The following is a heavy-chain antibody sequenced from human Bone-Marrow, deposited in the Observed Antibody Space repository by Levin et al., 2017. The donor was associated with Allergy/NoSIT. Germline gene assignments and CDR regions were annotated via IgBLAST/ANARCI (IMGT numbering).Heavy chain of an antibody. CDR2: INTNSGAP. V-gene: IGHV7-4-1*02. Sequence: GESLKISCKTSGYTFTTYPMNWVRRAPGRGLEWVGCINTNSGAPTYAQDFRGRFVFSLDRSINTAYLQINNLNPDDSAVYFCARVGISATTLDYWGQGSLVTVSS. CDR3: ARVGISATTLDY. CDR1: GYTFTTYP. D-gene: IGHD1-7*01. J-gene: IGHJ4*02.